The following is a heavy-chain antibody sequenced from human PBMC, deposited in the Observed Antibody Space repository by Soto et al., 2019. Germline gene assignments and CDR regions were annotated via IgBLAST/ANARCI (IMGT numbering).Heavy chain of an antibody. J-gene: IGHJ6*02. Sequence: QVQLVESGGGVVQPGRSLRLSCAASGFIFSKYGMHWVRQAPGKGLEWLAVISYDGSNKYYAESVKGRFIISRDKSENTLYLQMNRLRAEDTALYYCAKDLGSGKPYYYYAMDVWGQGTTVTVSS. V-gene: IGHV3-30*18. CDR3: AKDLGSGKPYYYYAMDV. D-gene: IGHD3-10*01. CDR2: ISYDGSNK. CDR1: GFIFSKYG.